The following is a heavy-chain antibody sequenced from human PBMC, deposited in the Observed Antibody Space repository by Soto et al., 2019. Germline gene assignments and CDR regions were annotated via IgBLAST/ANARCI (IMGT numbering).Heavy chain of an antibody. CDR3: ARESRYCRGGSCSITGDAYDI. Sequence: EVQLVESGGGLVQPGGSLRLSCTASGFIVSDTYVNWVRQAPGKGLEWVSVISNRGDTHYADSVRGRFSLSRDISDNTLLLQMNNLRVEDTAVYYCARESRYCRGGSCSITGDAYDIWGQGTMLTVSS. J-gene: IGHJ3*02. D-gene: IGHD2-15*01. CDR1: GFIVSDTY. CDR2: ISNRGDT. V-gene: IGHV3-66*01.